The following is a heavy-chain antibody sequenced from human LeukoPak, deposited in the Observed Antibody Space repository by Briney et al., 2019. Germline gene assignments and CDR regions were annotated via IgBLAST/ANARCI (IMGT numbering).Heavy chain of an antibody. CDR2: IKQDGSEK. J-gene: IGHJ4*02. CDR3: ARDLVSYDSSGYYSD. CDR1: GFTFSSYW. Sequence: TGGSLRLSCAASGFTFSSYWMNWVRQAPGKGLEWVANIKQDGSEKYYVDSVKGRFTISRDNAKNSLYLQMNSLRAEDTAVYYCARDLVSYDSSGYYSDWGQGPLVTVSS. V-gene: IGHV3-7*01. D-gene: IGHD3-22*01.